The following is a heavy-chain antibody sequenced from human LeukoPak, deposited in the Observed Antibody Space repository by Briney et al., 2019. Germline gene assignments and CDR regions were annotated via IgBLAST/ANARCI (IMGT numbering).Heavy chain of an antibody. Sequence: PGGALRLSCAASGFTVSSNCMSWVRQAPGRGLEWVSVIYSGGTTYYADSVKGRFTISRDNSNNTLFLQMNSLTAEDTAVYYCARDGASTFSGTYWGQGTLVTVSP. CDR1: GFTVSSNC. CDR3: ARDGASTFSGTY. V-gene: IGHV3-66*01. CDR2: IYSGGTT. D-gene: IGHD3-16*01. J-gene: IGHJ4*02.